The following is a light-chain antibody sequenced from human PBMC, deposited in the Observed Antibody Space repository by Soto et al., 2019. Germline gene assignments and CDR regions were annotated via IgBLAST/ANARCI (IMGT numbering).Light chain of an antibody. J-gene: IGKJ1*01. V-gene: IGKV1-5*01. CDR3: QQYNSYPGT. CDR2: DAS. Sequence: DIQMTQSPSTLSASVGDRVTITCRASQSISSWLAWYQQKPGKAPKLLIYDASSLESGVPSRVSGSGSGTDFTLTISSLQPDDFATYYCQQYNSYPGTFGQGTKVEIK. CDR1: QSISSW.